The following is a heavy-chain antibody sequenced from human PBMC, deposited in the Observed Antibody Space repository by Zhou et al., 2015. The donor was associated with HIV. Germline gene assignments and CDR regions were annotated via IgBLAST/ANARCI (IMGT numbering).Heavy chain of an antibody. Sequence: QVQLVQSGAEVKKPGSSVKVSCKASGGTFSSYAISWVRQAPGQGLEWMGGIIPIFGTANYAQKFQGRVTITADESTSTAYMELSSLRSEDTAVYYCARVGGYNWNDGPVYYFDYWGQGTLVTVSS. D-gene: IGHD1-1*01. J-gene: IGHJ4*02. CDR3: ARVGGYNWNDGPVYYFDY. V-gene: IGHV1-69*01. CDR1: GGTFSSYA. CDR2: IIPIFGTA.